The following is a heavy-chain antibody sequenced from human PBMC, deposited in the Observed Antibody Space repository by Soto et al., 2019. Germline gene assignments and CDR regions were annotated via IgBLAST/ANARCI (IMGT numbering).Heavy chain of an antibody. D-gene: IGHD2-2*01. CDR1: GYTFTSYA. CDR2: INAGNGNT. V-gene: IGHV1-3*01. J-gene: IGHJ5*02. CDR3: ARDALDIVVVPAATTTYNWFDP. Sequence: GPSVKVSCKASGYTFTSYAMHWVRQAPGQRLEWMGWINAGNGNTKYSQKFQGRVTITRDTSASTAYMELSSLRSEDTAVYYCARDALDIVVVPAATTTYNWFDPWGQGTLVTVSS.